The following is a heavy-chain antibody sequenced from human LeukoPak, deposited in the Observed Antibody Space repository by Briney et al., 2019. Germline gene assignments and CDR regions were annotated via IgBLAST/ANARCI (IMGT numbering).Heavy chain of an antibody. J-gene: IGHJ4*02. CDR3: ARGSSGYDLPDY. Sequence: SETLSLTCTVSGGSISSYYWSWIRQPPGKGLEWIGYMYYSGSTNYNPSLKSRVTISVDTSKNQFSLKLSSVTAADTAVYFCARGSSGYDLPDYWGQGTLVTVSS. CDR2: MYYSGST. D-gene: IGHD5-12*01. V-gene: IGHV4-59*01. CDR1: GGSISSYY.